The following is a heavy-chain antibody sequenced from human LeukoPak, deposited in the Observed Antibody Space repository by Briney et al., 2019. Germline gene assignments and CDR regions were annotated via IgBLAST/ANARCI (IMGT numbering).Heavy chain of an antibody. D-gene: IGHD3-22*01. Sequence: ASVKVSCKASGGTFSSYAISWVRQAPGQGLEWMGRIIPILGIANYAQKFQGRVTITADKSTSTAYMELSSLRSEDTAVYYCARYHYDSSGYLTTGYYSGMDVWGQGTTVTVSS. CDR1: GGTFSSYA. CDR2: IIPILGIA. V-gene: IGHV1-69*04. J-gene: IGHJ6*02. CDR3: ARYHYDSSGYLTTGYYSGMDV.